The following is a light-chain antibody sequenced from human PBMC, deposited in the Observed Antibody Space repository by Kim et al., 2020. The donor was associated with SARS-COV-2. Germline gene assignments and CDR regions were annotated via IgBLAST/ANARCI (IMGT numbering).Light chain of an antibody. CDR3: QVWDSSTVV. Sequence: VALGQTARITCGGNNIGSNNVHWYQRRPGQAPVLVIYRNSNRPSGIPERFSGSNSGNTATLTISRAQAGDEADYYCQVWDSSTVVFGGGTQLTVL. CDR2: RNS. V-gene: IGLV3-9*01. J-gene: IGLJ2*01. CDR1: NIGSNN.